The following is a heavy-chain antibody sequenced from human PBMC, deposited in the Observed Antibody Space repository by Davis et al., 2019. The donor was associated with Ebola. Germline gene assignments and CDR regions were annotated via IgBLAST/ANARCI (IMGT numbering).Heavy chain of an antibody. CDR3: VTENWYSFES. D-gene: IGHD1/OR15-1a*01. CDR2: SRNKENRYST. J-gene: IGHJ4*02. Sequence: GESLKISCAASGFAFSVYYMDWVRLTPGKGLEWVGLSRNKENRYSTEYAASVKGRFTISRDDSKNLLYLEMNSLRTEDTAVYYCVTENWYSFESWGQGTLVTVSS. V-gene: IGHV3-72*01. CDR1: GFAFSVYY.